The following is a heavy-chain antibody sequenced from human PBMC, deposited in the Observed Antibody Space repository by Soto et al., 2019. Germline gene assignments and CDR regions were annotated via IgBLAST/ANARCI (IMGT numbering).Heavy chain of an antibody. CDR3: ARGDIVVVVAAFDP. J-gene: IGHJ5*02. CDR1: GYSISSGYY. Sequence: SETLSLTCGVSGYSISSGYYWGWIRQPPGKGLEWIGSIYHSGSTYYNPSLKSRVTISVDTSKNQFSLKLSSVTAADTAVYYCARGDIVVVVAAFDPWGQGTLVT. V-gene: IGHV4-38-2*01. CDR2: IYHSGST. D-gene: IGHD2-15*01.